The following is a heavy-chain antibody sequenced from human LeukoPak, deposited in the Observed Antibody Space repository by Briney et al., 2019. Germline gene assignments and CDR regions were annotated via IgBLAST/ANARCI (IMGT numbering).Heavy chain of an antibody. CDR1: GYSFTSYW. J-gene: IGHJ3*02. D-gene: IGHD6-13*01. CDR3: ARPRIAAAFQAFDI. CDR2: IYPGDSDT. Sequence: GESLQISCKGSGYSFTSYWIGWVRQMPGKGLEWMGIIYPGDSDTRYSPSFQGQVTISADKSISTAYLQWGSLKASDTAMYYCARPRIAAAFQAFDIWGQGTMVTVSS. V-gene: IGHV5-51*01.